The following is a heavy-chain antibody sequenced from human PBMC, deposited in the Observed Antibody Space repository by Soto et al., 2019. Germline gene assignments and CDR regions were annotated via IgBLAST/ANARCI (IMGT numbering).Heavy chain of an antibody. CDR3: AAGIYYHDSSDYGPLGI. D-gene: IGHD3-22*01. Sequence: ASVKVSCKASGFTFTNSAVQWVRQARGQRLEWIGWIVVGSGNTNCTQRFQERVTITRDMSTNTAYMEMSSLRSEDTAVYYCAAGIYYHDSSDYGPLGIWGQGTLVTVSS. V-gene: IGHV1-58*01. CDR1: GFTFTNSA. CDR2: IVVGSGNT. J-gene: IGHJ3*02.